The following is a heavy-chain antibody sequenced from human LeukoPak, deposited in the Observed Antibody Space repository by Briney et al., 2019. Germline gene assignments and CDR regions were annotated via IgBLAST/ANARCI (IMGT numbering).Heavy chain of an antibody. J-gene: IGHJ4*02. CDR1: GFTFSSYW. Sequence: PGGSLRLSCAASGFTFSSYWMHWVRQAPGKGLVWVSRINTDGSSTSYADSVKGRFTISRDNSKNTLYLQMNSLRAEDTAVYYCAKGPRGHFEYYYDSSGYYYFDYWGQGTLVTVSS. V-gene: IGHV3-74*01. CDR3: AKGPRGHFEYYYDSSGYYYFDY. D-gene: IGHD3-22*01. CDR2: INTDGSST.